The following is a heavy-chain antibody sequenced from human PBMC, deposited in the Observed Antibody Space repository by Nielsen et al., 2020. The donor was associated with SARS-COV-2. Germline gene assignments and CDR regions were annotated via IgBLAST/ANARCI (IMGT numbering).Heavy chain of an antibody. CDR3: ARQQYDILTGRFDP. CDR1: GDSISTSSYC. Sequence: SETLSLTCTVSGDSISTSSYCWGWIRQPPGTGLEWIGSIYYSGATYYNASLKSRVTISVDTTKNQLSLKLNSVTAADTAMHYCARQQYDILTGRFDPWGQGTLVTVSS. V-gene: IGHV4-39*01. D-gene: IGHD3-9*01. J-gene: IGHJ5*02. CDR2: IYYSGAT.